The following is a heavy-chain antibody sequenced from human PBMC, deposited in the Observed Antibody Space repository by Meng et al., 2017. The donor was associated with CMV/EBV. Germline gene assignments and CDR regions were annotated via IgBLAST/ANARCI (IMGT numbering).Heavy chain of an antibody. V-gene: IGHV4-34*01. CDR1: GGSFSGYY. CDR3: ARQKIYCSSTSCYKGGLDY. J-gene: IGHJ4*02. CDR2: INHSGST. D-gene: IGHD2-2*02. Sequence: GSLRLSCAVYGGSFSGYYWSWIRQPPGKGLEWIGEINHSGSTNYNPSLKSRITISVDTSKNQFSLKLSSVTAADTAVYYCARQKIYCSSTSCYKGGLDYWGQGTLVTVSS.